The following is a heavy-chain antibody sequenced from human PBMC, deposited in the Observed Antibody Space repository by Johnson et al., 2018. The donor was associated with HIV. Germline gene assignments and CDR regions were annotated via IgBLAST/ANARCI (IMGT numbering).Heavy chain of an antibody. D-gene: IGHD6-13*01. CDR3: ARSGYSSSWYALSAFDI. V-gene: IGHV3-30*02. CDR1: GFTFSSYA. J-gene: IGHJ3*02. Sequence: QVQLVESGGGLVQPGGSLRLPCAASGFTFSSYAMHWVRQAPGKGLEWVAFIRYDGSNKYYADSVKGRFTISSDNSKNTLYLQMNSLRAEDTAVYYCARSGYSSSWYALSAFDIWGQGTMVTVSS. CDR2: IRYDGSNK.